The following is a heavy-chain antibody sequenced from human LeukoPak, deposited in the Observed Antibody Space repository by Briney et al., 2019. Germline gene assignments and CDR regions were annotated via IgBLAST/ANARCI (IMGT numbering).Heavy chain of an antibody. Sequence: GGSLRLSCAASGFTFSSYAMSWVRQAPGKGLEWVSAISGSGVSTYYTDSVKGRFTISRDNSKNTLYLQMNSLRAEDTAVYYCARVKYCSSSSCYAAFDYWGQGTLVTVSS. J-gene: IGHJ4*02. CDR2: ISGSGVST. D-gene: IGHD2-2*01. V-gene: IGHV3-23*01. CDR1: GFTFSSYA. CDR3: ARVKYCSSSSCYAAFDY.